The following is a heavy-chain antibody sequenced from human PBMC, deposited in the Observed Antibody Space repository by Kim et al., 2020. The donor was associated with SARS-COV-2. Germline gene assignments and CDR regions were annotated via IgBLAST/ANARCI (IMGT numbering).Heavy chain of an antibody. J-gene: IGHJ4*02. CDR3: ASPYVDTAMGLGY. CDR1: GGSISSSSYY. Sequence: SETLSLTCTVSGGSISSSSYYWGWIRQPPGKGLEWTGSIYYRGSSYYNPSLKRRVTISVDTSKNQFSLKLTSVIAADTAVYYCASPYVDTAMGLGYWGQG. V-gene: IGHV4-39*01. D-gene: IGHD5-18*01. CDR2: IYYRGSS.